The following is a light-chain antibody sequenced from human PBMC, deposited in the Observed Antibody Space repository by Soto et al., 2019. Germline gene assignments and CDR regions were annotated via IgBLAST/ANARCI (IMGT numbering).Light chain of an antibody. CDR1: SSDVGGYNY. V-gene: IGLV2-8*01. J-gene: IGLJ2*01. CDR3: SSYAGSNIVV. CDR2: EVS. Sequence: QCALTQPPSASGSPGQSVTISCTGTSSDVGGYNYVSWYQQHPGKAPKLMIYEVSKRPSGVPDRFSGSKSGNTASLTVSGLQAVDEADYYCSSYAGSNIVVFGGGTKLTVL.